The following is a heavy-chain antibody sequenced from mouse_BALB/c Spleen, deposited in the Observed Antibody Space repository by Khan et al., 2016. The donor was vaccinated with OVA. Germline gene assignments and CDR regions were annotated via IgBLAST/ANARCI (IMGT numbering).Heavy chain of an antibody. D-gene: IGHD2-12*01. V-gene: IGHV9-4*02. CDR2: INTHSGVP. Sequence: QIQLVQSGPELKKPGETVRISCKASGYTFTTAGMQWVQKMPGKGLKWIGWINTHSGVPKYAEDFKGRFAFSLETSASTAYLQITNLKNEDKATYVYARGGATYYRSDGGAMDYWGQGTSVTVSS. CDR3: ARGGATYYRSDGGAMDY. CDR1: GYTFTTAG. J-gene: IGHJ4*01.